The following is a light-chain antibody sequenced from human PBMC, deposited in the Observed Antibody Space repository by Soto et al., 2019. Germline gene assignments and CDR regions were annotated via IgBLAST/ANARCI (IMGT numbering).Light chain of an antibody. Sequence: DIQMTQCPSSLTASVGNRVTITCLASQGISNCLAWYQQKPGKVPKLLIYAASTLQCGVPSRFSGSGSGTDFTLTISSLQPEDVATYYCQQYNSDSRTFGQGTKVDI. CDR1: QGISNC. CDR3: QQYNSDSRT. V-gene: IGKV1-27*01. CDR2: AAS. J-gene: IGKJ1*01.